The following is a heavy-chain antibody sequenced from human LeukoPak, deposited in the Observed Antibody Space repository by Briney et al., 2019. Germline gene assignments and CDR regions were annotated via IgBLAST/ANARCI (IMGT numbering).Heavy chain of an antibody. CDR2: ISSNGGKT. CDR1: GFTFSAYA. J-gene: IGHJ4*02. CDR3: VKDRWIDY. Sequence: GGFLRLSCSVSGFTFSAYAMHWVRQAPGRGLQYVSSISSNGGKTYYVDSVKGRFTISRDNSKNTLNLQMSSLRLEDTAVYYCVKDRWIDYWGQGVLVTVSS. D-gene: IGHD5-24*01. V-gene: IGHV3-64D*09.